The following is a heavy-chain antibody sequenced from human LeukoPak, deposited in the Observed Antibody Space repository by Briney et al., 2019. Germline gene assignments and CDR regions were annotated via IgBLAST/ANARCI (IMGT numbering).Heavy chain of an antibody. D-gene: IGHD3-10*01. CDR2: ISAYNGNT. V-gene: IGHV1-18*01. CDR3: ARGRYYGSGSPGRHAFDI. J-gene: IGHJ3*02. CDR1: GYTFTSYG. Sequence: GASVKVSCKASGYTFTSYGISWVRQAPGQGLEWMGWISAYNGNTNYAQKLQGRVTMTTDTSTSTAYMELRSLRSDDTAVYYCARGRYYGSGSPGRHAFDIWGQGTMVTVSS.